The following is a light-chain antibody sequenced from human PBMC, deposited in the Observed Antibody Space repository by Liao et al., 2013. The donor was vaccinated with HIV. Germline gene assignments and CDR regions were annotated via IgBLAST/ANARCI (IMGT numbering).Light chain of an antibody. CDR2: KDS. J-gene: IGLJ1*01. CDR3: QSADSSGAYPYV. CDR1: ALPKQY. V-gene: IGLV3-25*03. Sequence: SYELTQPPSVSVSPGQTARITCSGDALPKQYAYWYQQKPGQAPVLVIYKDSQRPSGIPVRFSGSSSGTTVTLTISGVQAEDEADYYCQSADSSGAYPYVFGTGTKVTVL.